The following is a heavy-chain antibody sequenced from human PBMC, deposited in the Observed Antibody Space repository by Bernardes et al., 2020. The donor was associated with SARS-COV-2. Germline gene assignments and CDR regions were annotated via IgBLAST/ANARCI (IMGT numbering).Heavy chain of an antibody. V-gene: IGHV3-74*01. Sequence: GSLRLSCAASGFTLSSYWMHWVRQVPGTGLIWVSRINTDGRTTTYADSVKGRFTISRDNAKNTLYLQMNSLRVEDAAMYYCVRSAFSGGSGYFFDSWGQGTLVTVSS. CDR3: VRSAFSGGSGYFFDS. CDR2: INTDGRTT. CDR1: GFTLSSYW. D-gene: IGHD3-22*01. J-gene: IGHJ4*02.